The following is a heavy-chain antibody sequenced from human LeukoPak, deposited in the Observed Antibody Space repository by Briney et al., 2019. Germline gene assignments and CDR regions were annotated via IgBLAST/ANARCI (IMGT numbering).Heavy chain of an antibody. CDR1: GDLITAYY. CDR3: ASNTGTVFDY. Sequence: PSETLSLTCTVSGDLITAYYWSWIRQPPGKGLEWIGYVYYSGSTEYNPSLRSRVTISLEMSKHQFSLILTSVTAADTAVYYCASNTGTVFDYWGQGALVTVSS. V-gene: IGHV4-59*01. D-gene: IGHD7-27*01. J-gene: IGHJ4*02. CDR2: VYYSGST.